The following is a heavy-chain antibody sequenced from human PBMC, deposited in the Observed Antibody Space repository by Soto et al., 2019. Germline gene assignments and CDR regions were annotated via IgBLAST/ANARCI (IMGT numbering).Heavy chain of an antibody. Sequence: GGSLRLSCAASGFIFSTNAMHWVRQAPGKGLEWVAVVSSDGTNKYYSDSVKGRFTISRDNSKNTLYLQMNGLRAEDTALYFCARDGAVVVTAILDFWGQGALVTVSS. D-gene: IGHD2-21*02. CDR1: GFIFSTNA. V-gene: IGHV3-30-3*01. CDR2: VSSDGTNK. J-gene: IGHJ4*02. CDR3: ARDGAVVVTAILDF.